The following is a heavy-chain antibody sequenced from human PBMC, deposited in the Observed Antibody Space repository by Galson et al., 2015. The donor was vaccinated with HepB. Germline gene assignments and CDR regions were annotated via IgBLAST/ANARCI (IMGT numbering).Heavy chain of an antibody. Sequence: SLRLSCAASGFTFRNYGMSRVRQAPGKGLEWVSGIDGSGDRTEYADSVQGRFIVSRDNSKNTLYLQISGLRVEDTAKYYCVKDVGRDLFGPGAWGQGTLVTVSS. CDR1: GFTFRNYG. V-gene: IGHV3-23*01. J-gene: IGHJ5*02. D-gene: IGHD3-10*01. CDR3: VKDVGRDLFGPGA. CDR2: IDGSGDRT.